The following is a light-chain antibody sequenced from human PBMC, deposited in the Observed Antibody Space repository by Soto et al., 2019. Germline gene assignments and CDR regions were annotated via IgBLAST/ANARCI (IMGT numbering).Light chain of an antibody. V-gene: IGLV2-14*01. Sequence: QSVLTQPASVSGSPGQSITISCTGTSSDVGSYNCVSWYQQHPGKAPKLMIYEVRNRPSGVSDRFSGSKSGKTASLTIFGLQAEDEADYYCSSYTTSTTQVFGGGTQLTVL. CDR2: EVR. CDR3: SSYTTSTTQV. J-gene: IGLJ2*01. CDR1: SSDVGSYNC.